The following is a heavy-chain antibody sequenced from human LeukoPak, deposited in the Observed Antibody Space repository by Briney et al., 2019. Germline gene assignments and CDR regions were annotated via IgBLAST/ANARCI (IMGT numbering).Heavy chain of an antibody. J-gene: IGHJ4*02. CDR1: GGTFSRYA. V-gene: IGHV1-69*13. D-gene: IGHD6-19*01. CDR2: IIPMFGIA. CDR3: ARDRPYTGGWRGFDY. Sequence: SVKVSCKASGGTFSRYAISWVRQPPGQGLEWMGGIIPMFGIANYAQKFQGRVTITADESTSTAYMELSSLRSEDTAVYYCARDRPYTGGWRGFDYWGQGTLVTVSS.